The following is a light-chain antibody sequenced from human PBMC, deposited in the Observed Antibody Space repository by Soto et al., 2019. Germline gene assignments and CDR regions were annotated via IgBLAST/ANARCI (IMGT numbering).Light chain of an antibody. Sequence: DIQMTQSPSTLSASVGDRVTITCRASQSISVYLAWYQQRPREAPKLLIYGGSSLESGVPSRFSGSGSRTEFTLAISSLQPTDFAPYSCHQYGTSSPTFGQGAKLEI. CDR1: QSISVY. J-gene: IGKJ2*01. V-gene: IGKV1-5*01. CDR2: GGS. CDR3: HQYGTSSPT.